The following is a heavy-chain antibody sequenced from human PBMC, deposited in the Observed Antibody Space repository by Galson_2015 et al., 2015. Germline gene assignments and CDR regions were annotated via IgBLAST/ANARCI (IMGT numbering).Heavy chain of an antibody. Sequence: CAISGDSVSSNSAAWNWIRQSPSRGLEWLGRTYYRSQWYSDYAVSLKSRITISPDTSKNQSSLQLNSVTPEDTAVYYCARVRGGVIVPAAKDGGFDYWGQGTQVTVSS. CDR3: ARVRGGVIVPAAKDGGFDY. CDR2: TYYRSQWYS. V-gene: IGHV6-1*01. J-gene: IGHJ4*02. CDR1: GDSVSSNSAA. D-gene: IGHD2-2*01.